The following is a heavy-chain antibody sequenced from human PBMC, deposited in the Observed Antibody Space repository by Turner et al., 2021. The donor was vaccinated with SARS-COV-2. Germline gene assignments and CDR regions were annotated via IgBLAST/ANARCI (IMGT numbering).Heavy chain of an antibody. D-gene: IGHD2-21*01. CDR1: GDIPTNYT. CDR2: INPTRGGR. Sequence: QVQLEQSGAEVTKPGAAVTVSCKTNGDIPTNYTMHWVRQAPGQGLEWMGWINPTRGGRNYAQNFKGRVNMTRDTYTRTTYMELKRLTSDDTAVYYCASMCNCGGAQDVSFDVWGQGTMVAVSS. J-gene: IGHJ3*01. CDR3: ASMCNCGGAQDVSFDV. V-gene: IGHV1-2*02.